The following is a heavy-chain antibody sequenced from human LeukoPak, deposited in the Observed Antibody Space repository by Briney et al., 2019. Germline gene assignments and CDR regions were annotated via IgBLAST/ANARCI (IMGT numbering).Heavy chain of an antibody. Sequence: GGSLSLSCAASGFTFSSYEMNWLRQAAGKGLAWVSYITSIGSIIFYADSVKGRFTISRDNAKDSLYLQMNGLRAEDTAVYYFARVRYEGPYGSGTVDYWGQGTLVTVSS. V-gene: IGHV3-48*03. CDR3: ARVRYEGPYGSGTVDY. D-gene: IGHD3-10*01. J-gene: IGHJ4*02. CDR2: ITSIGSII. CDR1: GFTFSSYE.